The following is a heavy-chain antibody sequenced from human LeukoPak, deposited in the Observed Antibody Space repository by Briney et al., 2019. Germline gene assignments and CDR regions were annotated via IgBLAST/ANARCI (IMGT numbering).Heavy chain of an antibody. Sequence: GGSLRLSCAASGFTFIKDAMHWVRQAPGKGLEYVSAISSNGGSTSYANSVKGRFTISRDNSKNTLYLQMGSLRAEDLAVYYCAREGGSTDAFDIWGQGTMVTVSS. CDR1: GFTFIKDA. CDR2: ISSNGGST. J-gene: IGHJ3*02. V-gene: IGHV3-64*01. CDR3: AREGGSTDAFDI. D-gene: IGHD2-15*01.